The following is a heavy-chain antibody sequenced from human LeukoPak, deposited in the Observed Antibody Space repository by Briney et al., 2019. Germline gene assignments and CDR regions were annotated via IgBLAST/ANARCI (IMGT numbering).Heavy chain of an antibody. CDR1: GGTFSSYA. CDR3: ARNLELSAVGDYFDY. J-gene: IGHJ4*02. Sequence: SVKVSCKASGGTFSSYAISWVRQAPGQGLEWMGGIIPIFGTANYAQKFQGRVTITADESTSTAYMELSSLRSEDTAVYYCARNLELSAVGDYFDYWGQGTLVTASS. CDR2: IIPIFGTA. D-gene: IGHD1-26*01. V-gene: IGHV1-69*13.